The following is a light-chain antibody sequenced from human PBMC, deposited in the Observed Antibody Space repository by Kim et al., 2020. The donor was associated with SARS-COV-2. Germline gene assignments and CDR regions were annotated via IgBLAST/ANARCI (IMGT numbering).Light chain of an antibody. J-gene: IGKJ1*01. CDR1: QSVSSGF. V-gene: IGKV3-20*01. Sequence: PGERATLACRASQSVSSGFLSWYQQKPGQSPRLLIYGATSRATGIPDRFSGSGSGTDFTLTISRLEPEDFAVYYCQQYDSSPRTFGQGTKVDIK. CDR3: QQYDSSPRT. CDR2: GAT.